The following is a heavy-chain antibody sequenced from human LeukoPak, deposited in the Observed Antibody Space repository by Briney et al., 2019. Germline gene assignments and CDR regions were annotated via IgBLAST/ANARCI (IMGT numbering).Heavy chain of an antibody. CDR2: INSGGSST. Sequence: PGGSLRLSCAASGFTFSSYWMHWVRQVPGKGLVWVSRINSGGSSTSHADSVKGRFTISRDNAKNTLYLQMNSLRAEDTAVYYCARDCGGGSCYGPYDAFDIWGQGTMVTVSS. V-gene: IGHV3-74*01. J-gene: IGHJ3*02. CDR1: GFTFSSYW. CDR3: ARDCGGGSCYGPYDAFDI. D-gene: IGHD2-15*01.